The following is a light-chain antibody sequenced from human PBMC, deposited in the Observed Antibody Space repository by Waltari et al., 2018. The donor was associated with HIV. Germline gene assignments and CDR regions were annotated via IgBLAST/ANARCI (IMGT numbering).Light chain of an antibody. V-gene: IGLV1-40*01. Sequence: QSVLTQTTSVSGAPWQRVTISCTRSSSNIWSGTDVHWYQQPPRTAPKLLIYGNRNRPTGFPDRISGSKPAPSASQASTGHQAYDEAPYYGQSCDGSLSGSIFGGGTKL. CDR1: SSNIWSGTD. CDR2: GNR. J-gene: IGLJ2*01. CDR3: QSCDGSLSGSI.